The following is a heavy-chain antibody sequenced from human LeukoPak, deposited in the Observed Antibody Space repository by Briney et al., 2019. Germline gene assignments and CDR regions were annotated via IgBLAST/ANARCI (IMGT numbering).Heavy chain of an antibody. CDR3: AKGSYYDSSGSFYFDY. J-gene: IGHJ4*02. CDR2: ISGSGDNT. V-gene: IGHV3-23*01. Sequence: GGSLRLSCAASGFTFSSYAMSWVRQAPGKGLEWVSGISGSGDNTYYADSVKGRFTISRDNSKNALYVQVNSLGTEDTAAYYCAKGSYYDSSGSFYFDYWAREPWSPSPQ. CDR1: GFTFSSYA. D-gene: IGHD3-22*01.